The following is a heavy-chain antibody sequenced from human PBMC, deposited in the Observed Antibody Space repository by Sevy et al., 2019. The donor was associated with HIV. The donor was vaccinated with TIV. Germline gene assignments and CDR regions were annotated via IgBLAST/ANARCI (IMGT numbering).Heavy chain of an antibody. J-gene: IGHJ3*02. V-gene: IGHV3-7*01. CDR3: AREGAISFIVGATTGAFDI. D-gene: IGHD1-26*01. Sequence: GGSLRLSCAASRFTFSNYWMSWVRQAPGKGLEWVANIKQDGSEKYYVDSVKGRFTISRDNAKNSLYLQMNSLRAEDTAVYYCAREGAISFIVGATTGAFDIWGLGTMDTVSS. CDR1: RFTFSNYW. CDR2: IKQDGSEK.